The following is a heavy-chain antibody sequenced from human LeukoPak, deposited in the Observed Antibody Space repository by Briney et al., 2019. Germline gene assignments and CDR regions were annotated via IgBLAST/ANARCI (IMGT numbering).Heavy chain of an antibody. D-gene: IGHD6-13*01. Sequence: GGSLRLSCAASGFTFSDYYMSWIRQAPGKGLEWLSFISSGGETTHYADSVTGRFTVSRDNAWTSLYLQMSGLRAEDTAIYYCVRLAPFLRGSTSPDYWGQGTLVTVSS. CDR3: VRLAPFLRGSTSPDY. CDR2: ISSGGETT. J-gene: IGHJ4*02. CDR1: GFTFSDYY. V-gene: IGHV3-11*04.